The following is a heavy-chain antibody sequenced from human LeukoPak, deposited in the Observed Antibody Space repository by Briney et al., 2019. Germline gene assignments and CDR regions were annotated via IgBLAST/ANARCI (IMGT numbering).Heavy chain of an antibody. J-gene: IGHJ4*02. V-gene: IGHV1-2*02. CDR3: AREPLDY. CDR2: INPNSGGT. Sequence: GASVKVSCKASGYTFTDYYSHWVRQAPGQGLEWMGWINPNSGGTNSAQKFQGRVTMTRDTSISTAYMDLSRLRSDNTAVYYCAREPLDYWGQGTLVTVSS. CDR1: GYTFTDYY.